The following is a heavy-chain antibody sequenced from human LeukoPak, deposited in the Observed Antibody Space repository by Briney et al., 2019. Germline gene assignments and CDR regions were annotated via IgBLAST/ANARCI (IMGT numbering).Heavy chain of an antibody. CDR1: GFTFSSFG. CDR2: ISYDGSTE. Sequence: PGGSLRLSCAASGFTFSSFGMHWVRHAPGKGLEWVALISYDGSTEYYADSVRGRFTVSRDNSKTTVYLRMNSLRPEDTAVYHCASSSGSYYTLDHWGQGTLVTVSS. D-gene: IGHD1-26*01. V-gene: IGHV3-30*03. J-gene: IGHJ4*02. CDR3: ASSSGSYYTLDH.